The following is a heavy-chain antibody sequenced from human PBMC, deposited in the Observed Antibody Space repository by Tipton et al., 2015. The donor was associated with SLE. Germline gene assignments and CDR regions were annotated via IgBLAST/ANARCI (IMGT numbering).Heavy chain of an antibody. CDR1: GGSISRYY. J-gene: IGHJ4*02. CDR2: IYYNGGT. Sequence: GLVKPSGTLSLTCTVSGGSISRYYWGWIRQPAGKGLEWIATIYYNGGTQYNPSLKSRVTISVDTSKNQFSLKLNSVTAADTAVYYCAREEMITVIRGTTGAYWGQGTLVTVSS. V-gene: IGHV4-59*05. D-gene: IGHD3-10*01. CDR3: AREEMITVIRGTTGAY.